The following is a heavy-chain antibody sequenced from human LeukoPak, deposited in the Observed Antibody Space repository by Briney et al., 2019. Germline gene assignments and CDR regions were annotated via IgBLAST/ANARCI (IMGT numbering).Heavy chain of an antibody. CDR3: VKDPSGNYFYFDY. V-gene: IGHV3-64D*09. CDR1: GFTFSSFA. Sequence: GRSLRLSCSASGFTFSSFAMFWVRQAPGKGLEYVSGISSDGGRTNYADSVKARFTISRDNSKVTLYLQMTSLRPEDTAIYYCVKDPSGNYFYFDYWGQGTLVTVSS. CDR2: ISSDGGRT. D-gene: IGHD1-26*01. J-gene: IGHJ4*02.